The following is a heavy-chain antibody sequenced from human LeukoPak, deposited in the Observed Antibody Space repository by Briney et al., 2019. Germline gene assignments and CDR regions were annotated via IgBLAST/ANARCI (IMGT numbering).Heavy chain of an antibody. J-gene: IGHJ4*02. CDR1: GYTFTSYG. D-gene: IGHD6-13*01. V-gene: IGHV1-18*01. Sequence: ASVKVSCKASGYTFTSYGISWVRQAPGQGLEWMGWISAYNGNTNYAQKLQGRVTMTTDTSTSTAYMELRSLRSDDTAVYYCARVTLRIAAAGPPDYWGQGTLVTVSS. CDR3: ARVTLRIAAAGPPDY. CDR2: ISAYNGNT.